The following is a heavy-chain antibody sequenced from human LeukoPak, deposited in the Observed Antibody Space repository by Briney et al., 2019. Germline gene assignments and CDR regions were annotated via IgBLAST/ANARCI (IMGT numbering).Heavy chain of an antibody. CDR2: IGSGSSDK. CDR1: GFSFSNYA. V-gene: IGHV3-23*01. D-gene: IGHD3-9*01. Sequence: GGSLRLSCAASGFSFSNYAMTWVRQAPGKGLEWVSVIGSGSSDKFYTDSVKGRFTISRDNSRNTLFLQMNSLRAEDTALFYCAKGDNNILTGYYNSFDSWGQGTLVTVSS. CDR3: AKGDNNILTGYYNSFDS. J-gene: IGHJ4*02.